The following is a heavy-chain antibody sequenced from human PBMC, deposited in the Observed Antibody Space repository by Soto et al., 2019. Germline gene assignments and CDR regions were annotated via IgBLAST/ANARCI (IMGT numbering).Heavy chain of an antibody. Sequence: SVKVSCKASGGTFSSYTISWVRQAPGQGLEWMGRIIPILGIASYAQKFQGRVTMTRDTSTSTVYMELSSLRSEDTAVYYCAREGVRYYYGSGSYYRAPWFDPWGQGTLVTVSS. CDR2: IIPILGIA. CDR1: GGTFSSYT. CDR3: AREGVRYYYGSGSYYRAPWFDP. J-gene: IGHJ5*02. D-gene: IGHD3-10*01. V-gene: IGHV1-69*02.